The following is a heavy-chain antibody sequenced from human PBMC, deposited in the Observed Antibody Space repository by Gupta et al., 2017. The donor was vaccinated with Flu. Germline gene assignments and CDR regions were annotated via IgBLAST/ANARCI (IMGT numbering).Heavy chain of an antibody. CDR3: AKDREYSRGWSGDY. CDR2: ISGSGGST. Sequence: EVQLLESGGGLVQPGGSLRLSCAASGSTFSSYAMSWVRQAPGKGLEWVSAISGSGGSTYYADSVQGRFTISRDNSKNTLYLQMNSLRAEDTAVYYCAKDREYSRGWSGDYWGQGTLVTVSS. CDR1: GSTFSSYA. D-gene: IGHD6-19*01. V-gene: IGHV3-23*01. J-gene: IGHJ4*02.